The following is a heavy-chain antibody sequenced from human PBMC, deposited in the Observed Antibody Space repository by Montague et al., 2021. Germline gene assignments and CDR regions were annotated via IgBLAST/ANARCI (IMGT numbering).Heavy chain of an antibody. D-gene: IGHD4-17*01. CDR2: IKTGGST. J-gene: IGHJ4*02. CDR1: GFTFSNYA. CDR3: AKDPNILTTVTTGWDC. Sequence: SLRLSCATSGFTFSNYAMTWVRQVPGKGLEWVSSIKTGGSTYHADSVKGRFTISRDNFQNILYLQMNSLRAEDTALYYCAKDPNILTTVTTGWDCWGQGTLVTVSP. V-gene: IGHV3-23*01.